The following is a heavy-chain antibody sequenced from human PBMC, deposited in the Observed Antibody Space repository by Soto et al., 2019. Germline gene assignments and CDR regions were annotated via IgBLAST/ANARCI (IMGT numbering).Heavy chain of an antibody. CDR3: ARDPYYYGSGSYYFDY. D-gene: IGHD3-10*01. V-gene: IGHV3-30*03. Sequence: PGGSLRLSCAASGFTFSTYGRHWVRQAPGKGLEWVAVISYDGINKYYADSVKGRFTISRDNSKNTLYLQMNSLRAEDTAVYYCARDPYYYGSGSYYFDYWGQGTLVTVSS. J-gene: IGHJ4*02. CDR1: GFTFSTYG. CDR2: ISYDGINK.